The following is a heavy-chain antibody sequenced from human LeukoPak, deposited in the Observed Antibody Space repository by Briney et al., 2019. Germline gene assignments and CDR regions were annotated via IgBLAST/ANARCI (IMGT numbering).Heavy chain of an antibody. CDR1: GFTFSDYY. J-gene: IGHJ6*04. CDR3: ARDVEGFYYYGMDV. D-gene: IGHD2-15*01. Sequence: GGSLRLSCAASGFTFSDYYISWIRQAPGKGLEWVSYISSSSSYTNYADSVKGRFTISRDNAKNSLYLQMNSLRAEDTAVYYCARDVEGFYYYGMDVWGKGTTVTVSS. CDR2: ISSSSSYT. V-gene: IGHV3-11*06.